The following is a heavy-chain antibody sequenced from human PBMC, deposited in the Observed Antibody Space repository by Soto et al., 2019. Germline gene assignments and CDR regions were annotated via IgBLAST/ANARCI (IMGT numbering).Heavy chain of an antibody. V-gene: IGHV3-30-3*01. CDR2: ISYDGSNK. J-gene: IGHJ6*02. Sequence: GGSLRLSCAASGFTFSSYAMHWVRQAPGKGLEWVAVISYDGSNKYYADSVKGRFTISRDNSKNTLYLQMNSLRAEDTAVYYCARDGGSGWYYYYGMDVWGQGTTVTAP. D-gene: IGHD6-19*01. CDR3: ARDGGSGWYYYYGMDV. CDR1: GFTFSSYA.